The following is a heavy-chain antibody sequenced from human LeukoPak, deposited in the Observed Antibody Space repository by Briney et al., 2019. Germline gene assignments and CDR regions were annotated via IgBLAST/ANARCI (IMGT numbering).Heavy chain of an antibody. CDR1: GFTFSSYD. CDR3: AREGNSGSYLDDAFDI. D-gene: IGHD1-26*01. Sequence: HPGGSLRLSCAASGFTFSSYDMHWVRQATGKGLEWVSAIGTAGDTYYPGSVKGRFTISRENAKNSLYLQMNSLRAGDAAVYYCAREGNSGSYLDDAFDIWGQGTMVTVSS. V-gene: IGHV3-13*04. CDR2: IGTAGDT. J-gene: IGHJ3*02.